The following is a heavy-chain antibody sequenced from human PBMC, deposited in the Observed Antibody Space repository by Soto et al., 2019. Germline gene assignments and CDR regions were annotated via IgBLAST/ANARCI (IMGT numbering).Heavy chain of an antibody. CDR1: GFMFSDHA. V-gene: IGHV3-48*03. CDR2: IDESGGTT. CDR3: ARDRSLNFAVPPYGMDA. D-gene: IGHD3-3*01. J-gene: IGHJ6*02. Sequence: PGGSLRLSCVVSGFMFSDHAMNWVRQAPGKGPEWISRIDESGGTTSYADSVKGRFTISRDNTRDSLYLHMSNLRAEDTAIYYCARDRSLNFAVPPYGMDAWGPGTTVTVSS.